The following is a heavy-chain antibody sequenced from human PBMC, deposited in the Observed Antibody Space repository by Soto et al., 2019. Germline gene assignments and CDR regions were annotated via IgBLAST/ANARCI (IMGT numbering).Heavy chain of an antibody. V-gene: IGHV3-30*04. J-gene: IGHJ4*02. CDR3: AREADNGDYGGFDS. CDR2: IAYDGTNT. Sequence: QVQLVQSGGGVVQPGKSLRLSCEASGFTFSGFAMHWVRQAPGKGLEWVAIIAYDGTNTDYADSVKGRFTISRDKSKNARSLELNSPTIDDTATYYCAREADNGDYGGFDSWGQGTMVTVSS. CDR1: GFTFSGFA. D-gene: IGHD4-17*01.